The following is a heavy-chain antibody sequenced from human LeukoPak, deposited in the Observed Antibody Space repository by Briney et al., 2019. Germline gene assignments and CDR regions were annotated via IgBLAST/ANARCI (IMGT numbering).Heavy chain of an antibody. J-gene: IGHJ3*02. CDR3: AREGGAFDI. CDR1: GFTFSGYA. CDR2: ISSNGGST. Sequence: GGSLRLSCCASGFTFSGYAMQWVRQAPGKGREYVSAISSNGGSTYYADSVKGRFTISRDNSKNTLYLQMSSLRAEHTAVYYCAREGGAFDIWGQGTMVTVSS. D-gene: IGHD3-16*01. V-gene: IGHV3-64D*06.